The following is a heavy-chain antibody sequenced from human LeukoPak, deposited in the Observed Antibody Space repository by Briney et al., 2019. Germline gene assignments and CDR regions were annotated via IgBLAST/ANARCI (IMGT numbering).Heavy chain of an antibody. CDR2: NHYSGST. V-gene: IGHV4-59*12. J-gene: IGHJ4*02. CDR3: ASTNLLLWFGELTKTAYFDY. Sequence: SETLSLTCTVSGGSLSSYYWSWIRQPPGKGLEWIGYNHYSGSTNYNPSLKSRVTMSVDTSKNQFSLKLSSVTAADTAVYYCASTNLLLWFGELTKTAYFDYWGQGTLVTVSS. CDR1: GGSLSSYY. D-gene: IGHD3-10*01.